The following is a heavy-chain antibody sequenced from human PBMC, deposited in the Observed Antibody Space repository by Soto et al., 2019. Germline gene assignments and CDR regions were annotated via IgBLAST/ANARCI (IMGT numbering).Heavy chain of an antibody. CDR2: INHSGST. CDR1: GGSFSGYY. CDR3: ARAGRDFWSGYYAFDI. J-gene: IGHJ3*02. Sequence: QVQLQQWGAGLLKPSETLSLTCAVYGGSFSGYYWSWIRQPPGKGLEWIGEINHSGSTNYNPSLKSRVTISVDTSKNQFSLKLSSVTAADTAVYYCARAGRDFWSGYYAFDIWGKGTMVTVSS. V-gene: IGHV4-34*01. D-gene: IGHD3-3*01.